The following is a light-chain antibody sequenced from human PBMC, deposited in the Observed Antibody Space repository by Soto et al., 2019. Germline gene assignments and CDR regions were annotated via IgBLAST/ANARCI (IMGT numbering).Light chain of an antibody. Sequence: QSALTQPSSVSGSPGQSITISCTGTSSDVGGYNYVSWYQKHPGKAPKLMIYDVSNRPSGVSNRFSGSKSGNTASLTISGLQAEAEADDYCSSYTSSRTYVFGTGTKLTVL. J-gene: IGLJ1*01. CDR2: DVS. CDR1: SSDVGGYNY. CDR3: SSYTSSRTYV. V-gene: IGLV2-14*01.